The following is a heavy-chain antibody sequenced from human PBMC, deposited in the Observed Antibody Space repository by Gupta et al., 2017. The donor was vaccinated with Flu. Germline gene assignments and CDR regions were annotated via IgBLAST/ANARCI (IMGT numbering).Heavy chain of an antibody. D-gene: IGHD3-3*01. V-gene: IGHV3-9*01. J-gene: IGHJ6*02. CDR3: AKDMKTRPRYTSGYYTPNYYYYYGMDV. CDR2: ISWNSGSI. Sequence: GLEWVAGISWNSGSIGYADSVKGRFTISRDNAKNSLYLQMNSLRAEDTALYYCAKDMKTRPRYTSGYYTPNYYYYYGMDVWGQGTTVTVSS.